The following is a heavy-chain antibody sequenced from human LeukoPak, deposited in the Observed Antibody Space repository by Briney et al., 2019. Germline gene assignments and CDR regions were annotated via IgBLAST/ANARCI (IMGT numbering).Heavy chain of an antibody. CDR1: GFTFSSYS. CDR2: ISSSSSYI. D-gene: IGHD3-16*01. V-gene: IGHV3-21*01. CDR3: ASVPLRGSLPPRDY. J-gene: IGHJ4*02. Sequence: GGSLRLSCAASGFTFSSYSMNWVRQSPGKGLEWISSISSSSSYIFYAESLKGRFTISRDNAKNSLYLQMNSLRAEDMAVYYCASVPLRGSLPPRDYGGREPRATVPS.